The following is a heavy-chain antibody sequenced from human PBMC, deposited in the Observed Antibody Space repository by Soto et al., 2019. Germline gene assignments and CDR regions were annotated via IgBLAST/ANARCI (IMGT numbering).Heavy chain of an antibody. D-gene: IGHD3-3*01. V-gene: IGHV4-34*01. Sequence: SETLSLTCAVYGGSFSGYYWSWIRQPSGKGLEWIGEINHSGSTNYNPSLKSRVTISVDTSKNQFSLKLSSVTAADTAVYYCARGIYDFWSGYYTGFDYWGQGTLVTVSS. J-gene: IGHJ4*02. CDR1: GGSFSGYY. CDR3: ARGIYDFWSGYYTGFDY. CDR2: INHSGST.